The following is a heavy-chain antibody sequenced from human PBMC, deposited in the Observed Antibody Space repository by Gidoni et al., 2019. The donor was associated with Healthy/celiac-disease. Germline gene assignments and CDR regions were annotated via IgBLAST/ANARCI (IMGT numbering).Heavy chain of an antibody. Sequence: QITLKESGPTLVKPTQTLTLTCTFSGFSLSTSGVGVGWIRQPPGKALEWLALIYWNDDKRYSPSLKRRLTITKDTSKNQVVLTMTNMDPVDTATYYCAHSGTYYDFWSGKNWFDPWGQGTLVTVSS. J-gene: IGHJ5*02. D-gene: IGHD3-3*01. V-gene: IGHV2-5*01. CDR3: AHSGTYYDFWSGKNWFDP. CDR2: IYWNDDK. CDR1: GFSLSTSGVG.